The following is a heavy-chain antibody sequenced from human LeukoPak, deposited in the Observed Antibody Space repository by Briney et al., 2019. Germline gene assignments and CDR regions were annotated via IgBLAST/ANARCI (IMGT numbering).Heavy chain of an antibody. CDR2: ISSSSSYI. Sequence: PGGSLRLFCAASGFTFSSYSMNWVRQAPGKGLEWVSSISSSSSYIYYADSVKGRFTISRDNAKNSLYLQMNSLRAEDTAVYYCARGPYGSGSYYDINPEIYYGMDVWGQGTTVTVSS. CDR1: GFTFSSYS. V-gene: IGHV3-21*01. D-gene: IGHD3-10*01. CDR3: ARGPYGSGSYYDINPEIYYGMDV. J-gene: IGHJ6*02.